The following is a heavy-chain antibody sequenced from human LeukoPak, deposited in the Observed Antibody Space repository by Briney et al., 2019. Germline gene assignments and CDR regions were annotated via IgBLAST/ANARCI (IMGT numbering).Heavy chain of an antibody. CDR1: GGTFSSYA. V-gene: IGHV1-69*01. Sequence: SVKVSCKASGGTFSSYAISWVRQAPGQGLEWMGGIIPIFGTANYAQKFQGRVTITADESTSTAYMELSSLRSEDTAVYYCASHPPSGIAAAGIPPYYYYGMDVWGQGTTVTVSS. D-gene: IGHD6-13*01. CDR2: IIPIFGTA. CDR3: ASHPPSGIAAAGIPPYYYYGMDV. J-gene: IGHJ6*02.